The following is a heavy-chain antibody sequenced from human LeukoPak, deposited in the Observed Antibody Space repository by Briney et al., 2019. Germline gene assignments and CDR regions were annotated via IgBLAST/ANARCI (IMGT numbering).Heavy chain of an antibody. V-gene: IGHV3-23*01. CDR1: GFTFSSYTFSTYA. D-gene: IGHD2-15*01. CDR3: AKGVEDSGIYFYYYMDV. CDR2: VSGSGVSR. Sequence: PGGSLRLSCAASGFTFSSYTFSTYAMSWVRQAPGKGLEWVSAVSGSGVSRYYADSVKGRFSISRDTSKNTLYLQMNGLRAEDTAVYYCAKGVEDSGIYFYYYMDVWGKGTTVTVSS. J-gene: IGHJ6*03.